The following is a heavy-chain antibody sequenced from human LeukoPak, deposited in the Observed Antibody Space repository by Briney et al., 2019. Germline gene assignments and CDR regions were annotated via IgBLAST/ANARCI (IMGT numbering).Heavy chain of an antibody. V-gene: IGHV3-30*02. J-gene: IGHJ4*02. CDR2: IRYDGSNK. Sequence: GGSLRLSCAASGFTFSSYGMHWVRQAPGKGLEWVAFIRYDGSNKYYADSVKGRFTISRDNAKNSLYLQMNSLRVEDTAVYYCASVRDYVLWGQGTLVTVSS. CDR3: ASVRDYVL. D-gene: IGHD3-10*02. CDR1: GFTFSSYG.